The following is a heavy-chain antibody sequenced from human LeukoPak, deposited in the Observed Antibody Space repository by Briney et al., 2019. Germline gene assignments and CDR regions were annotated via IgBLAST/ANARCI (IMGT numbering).Heavy chain of an antibody. CDR3: ARGAWDSHYFDY. CDR1: GFTFSSYS. Sequence: GGSLRLSCAASGFTFSSYSMTWVRQAPGKGLEWVSSISSSSSYIYYADSVKGRFTISRDNAKNSLYLQMNSLRAEDTAVYYCARGAWDSHYFDYWGQGTLVTVSS. CDR2: ISSSSSYI. J-gene: IGHJ4*02. V-gene: IGHV3-21*01. D-gene: IGHD1-26*01.